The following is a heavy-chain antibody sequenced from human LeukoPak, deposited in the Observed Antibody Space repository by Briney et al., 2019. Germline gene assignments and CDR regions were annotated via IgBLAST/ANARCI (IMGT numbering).Heavy chain of an antibody. CDR2: IDGGAVKT. V-gene: IGHV3-23*01. CDR3: AKVGDVDIVATIDY. Sequence: GGSLRLSCIASGFRFDAFTIGWVRQAPGKGLEWVSGIDGGAVKTYFADSVKGRFTISRDNSKNTLFLQMNSLRAEDTAVYYCAKVGDVDIVATIDYWGQGTLVTVSS. CDR1: GFRFDAFT. J-gene: IGHJ4*02. D-gene: IGHD5-12*01.